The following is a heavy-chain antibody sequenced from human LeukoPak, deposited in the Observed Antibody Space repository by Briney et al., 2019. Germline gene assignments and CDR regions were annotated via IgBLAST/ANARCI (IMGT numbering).Heavy chain of an antibody. Sequence: PSGTLSLTCAVSGGSISSNTWWSWVRQPPGKGLEWIGEIYHSRSTNYTPSLKSRVTISVDKSKTQFSLKLSSVTAADTAVYHCARIMGRGYCISTSCRGDWFDPWGQGTLVTVSS. D-gene: IGHD2-2*01. CDR2: IYHSRST. J-gene: IGHJ5*02. CDR3: ARIMGRGYCISTSCRGDWFDP. CDR1: GGSISSNTW. V-gene: IGHV4-4*02.